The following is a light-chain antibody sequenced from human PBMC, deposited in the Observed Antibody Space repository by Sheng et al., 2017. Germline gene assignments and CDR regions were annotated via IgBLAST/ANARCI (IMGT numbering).Light chain of an antibody. CDR2: DAS. CDR3: QQRSNWPPGNT. Sequence: EIVLTQSPATLSLSPGERATLSCRASQSVSSYLAWYQQKPGQAPRLLIYDASNRATGIPARFSGSGSGTDFTLTISSLEPEDFAVYYCQQRSNWPPGNTFGGGTKVEDQT. CDR1: QSVSSY. V-gene: IGKV3-11*01. J-gene: IGKJ4*01.